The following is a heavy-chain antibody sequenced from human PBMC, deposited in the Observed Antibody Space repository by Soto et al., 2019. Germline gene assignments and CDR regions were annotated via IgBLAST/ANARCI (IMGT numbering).Heavy chain of an antibody. D-gene: IGHD6-19*01. Sequence: GGSLRLSCAASGFTFSSYGMHWVRQAPGKGLEWVAVIWYDGSNKYYADSVKGRFTISRDNSKNTLYLQMNSLRAEDTAVYYCARDRPAGYSSGWTYYYYYGMDVWGQGTTVTVSS. V-gene: IGHV3-33*01. CDR1: GFTFSSYG. J-gene: IGHJ6*02. CDR3: ARDRPAGYSSGWTYYYYYGMDV. CDR2: IWYDGSNK.